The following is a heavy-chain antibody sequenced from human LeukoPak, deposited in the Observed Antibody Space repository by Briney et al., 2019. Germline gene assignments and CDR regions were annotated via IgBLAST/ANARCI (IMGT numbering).Heavy chain of an antibody. CDR2: INPDGSQK. J-gene: IGHJ3*02. Sequence: PGGSLRLSCAASGFTFDDYGMSWVRRAPGRGLEWVAHINPDGSQKDCVDSVTGRFTISRDNAKNSVYLQVNSLRAEDTALYYCARGHYGLDIWGQGTMVTVSS. V-gene: IGHV3-7*01. CDR3: ARGHYGLDI. D-gene: IGHD4-17*01. CDR1: GFTFDDYG.